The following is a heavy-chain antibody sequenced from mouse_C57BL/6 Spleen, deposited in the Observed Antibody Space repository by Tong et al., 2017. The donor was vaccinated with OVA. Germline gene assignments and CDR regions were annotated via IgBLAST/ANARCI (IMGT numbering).Heavy chain of an antibody. V-gene: IGHV1-55*01. CDR1: GYNFTSYW. D-gene: IGHD2-4*01. CDR2: IYPGSGST. Sequence: VQLQESGAELVKPGTSVKLSCKASGYNFTSYWINWVKLRPGQGLEWIGDIYPGSGSTNYNEKFKSKATLTVDTSSSTAYMQLSSLASEDSAIYYCATGRPTMITDWGQGTLVPVSA. J-gene: IGHJ3*01. CDR3: ATGRPTMITD.